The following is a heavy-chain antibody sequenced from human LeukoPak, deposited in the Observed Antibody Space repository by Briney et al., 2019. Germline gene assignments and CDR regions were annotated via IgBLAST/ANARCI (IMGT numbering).Heavy chain of an antibody. D-gene: IGHD3-3*01. CDR3: ARGSFGVVISDWFDP. CDR2: IIPIFGTA. CDR1: GGTFSSYA. J-gene: IGHJ5*02. Sequence: GASVKVSCKASGGTFSSYAISWVRQAPGQGLEWMGGIIPIFGTANYAQKFQGRVTITTDESTSTAYMELSSLRSEDTAVYYCARGSFGVVISDWFDPWGQGTLVTVSS. V-gene: IGHV1-69*05.